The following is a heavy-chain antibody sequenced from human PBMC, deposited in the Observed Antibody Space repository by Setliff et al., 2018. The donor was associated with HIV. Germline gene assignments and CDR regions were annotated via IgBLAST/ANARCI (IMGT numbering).Heavy chain of an antibody. D-gene: IGHD3-22*01. J-gene: IGHJ6*03. V-gene: IGHV1-58*02. CDR3: AARPGVDSNGYYDYYYMDV. Sequence: SVMVSCKASGFTFTRSAMQWVRQARGRRLEWIGWIVVGSGNTNYAQKFEERVNITRDMSTSTSYMELTNLRSDDTAVYYCAARPGVDSNGYYDYYYMDVWGKGTTVTVSS. CDR1: GFTFTRSA. CDR2: IVVGSGNT.